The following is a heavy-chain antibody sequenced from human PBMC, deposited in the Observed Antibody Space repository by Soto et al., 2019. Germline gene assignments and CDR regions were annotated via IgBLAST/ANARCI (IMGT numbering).Heavy chain of an antibody. CDR1: GFTFSNSV. CDR2: IVVDSGNT. J-gene: IGHJ6*02. V-gene: IGHV1-58*02. Sequence: QMQLVQSGPEVKKPGTSVTVSCKASGFTFSNSVMQWVRQARGQRLEWIGWIVVDSGNTNYAQKFQERVTITRDMSTSTAYMELSSLRSEDTAIYYCAADPRGSNTWTNYYYYAMDVWGQGTTVTVSS. CDR3: AADPRGSNTWTNYYYYAMDV. D-gene: IGHD3-16*01.